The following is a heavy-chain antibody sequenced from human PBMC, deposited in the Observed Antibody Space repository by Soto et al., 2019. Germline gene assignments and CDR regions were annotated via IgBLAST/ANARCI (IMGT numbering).Heavy chain of an antibody. J-gene: IGHJ4*02. CDR1: GFIFDNYA. Sequence: EVQLLDSGGGLVQPGGSLRLSCAASGFIFDNYALNCVRQAPGKGLEWIATIIGGGGATYYADSVKGRFTISGDSSKRSVDLQMHSLRAEATGIYYDAKIKQGYFAYGGQGTQVIVSS. V-gene: IGHV3-23*01. CDR2: IIGGGGAT. CDR3: AKIKQGYFAY.